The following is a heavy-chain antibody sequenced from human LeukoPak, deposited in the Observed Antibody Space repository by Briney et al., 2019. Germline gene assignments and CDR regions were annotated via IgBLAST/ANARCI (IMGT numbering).Heavy chain of an antibody. CDR2: ISDSGGGT. D-gene: IGHD3-10*01. CDR3: AKAGGSGGMDV. V-gene: IGHV3-23*01. Sequence: AGGSLRLSCAASGFTFKHAWMSWVRQAPGKGLEWVSTISDSGGGTYFADSVKGRFTISRDNSKNTLYLQMNSLRAEGTAIYYCAKAGGSGGMDVWGQGTTVTVSS. CDR1: GFTFKHAW. J-gene: IGHJ6*02.